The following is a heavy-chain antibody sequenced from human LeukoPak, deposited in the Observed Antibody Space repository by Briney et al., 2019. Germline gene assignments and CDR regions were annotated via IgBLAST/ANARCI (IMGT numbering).Heavy chain of an antibody. D-gene: IGHD6-13*01. V-gene: IGHV3-33*01. J-gene: IGHJ4*02. CDR1: GFTFSSYG. CDR2: IWYDGSNK. Sequence: GGSLRLSCAASGFTFSSYGMHWVRQAPGKGLGWVAVIWYDGSNKYYADSVKGRFTISRDNSKNTLYLQMNSLRAEDTAVYYCARDAAAGTLPYYFDYWGQGTLVTVSS. CDR3: ARDAAAGTLPYYFDY.